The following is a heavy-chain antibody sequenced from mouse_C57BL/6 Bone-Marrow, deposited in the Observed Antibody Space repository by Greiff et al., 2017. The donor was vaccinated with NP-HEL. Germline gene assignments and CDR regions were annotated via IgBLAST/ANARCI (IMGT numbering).Heavy chain of an antibody. CDR2: ISYDGSN. Sequence: VQLQQSGPGLVKPSQSLSLTCSVTGYSITSGYYWNWIRQFPGNKLEWMGYISYDGSNNYNPSLKNRISITRDTSKNQFFLKLNSVTTEDTATYYCARESYYYGSSYSAWFAYWGQGTLVTVSA. CDR3: ARESYYYGSSYSAWFAY. J-gene: IGHJ3*01. V-gene: IGHV3-6*01. CDR1: GYSITSGYY. D-gene: IGHD1-1*01.